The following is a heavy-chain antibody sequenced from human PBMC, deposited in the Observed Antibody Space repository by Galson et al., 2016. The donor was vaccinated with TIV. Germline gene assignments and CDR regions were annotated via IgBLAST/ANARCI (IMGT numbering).Heavy chain of an antibody. Sequence: SVEVSCKASGDTFSTYPFNWVRQAPGQGLEWVGGFIPLFGTANYAQKFQGRVTITADESTSTLYMEVSSLRSEDTAVYYCAKDRNTAMDTYHYYYGMDVWGQGTTVIVSS. CDR3: AKDRNTAMDTYHYYYGMDV. J-gene: IGHJ6*02. CDR1: GDTFSTYP. D-gene: IGHD5-18*01. V-gene: IGHV1-69*13. CDR2: FIPLFGTA.